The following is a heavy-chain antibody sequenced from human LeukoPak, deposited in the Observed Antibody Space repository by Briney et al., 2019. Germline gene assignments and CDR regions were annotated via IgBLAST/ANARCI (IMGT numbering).Heavy chain of an antibody. CDR2: ISRSGVNT. CDR3: ARDTSFNYGAHAMDV. Sequence: PGGSLTLSCAASGFTFDNYAMNWVRQAPGKGLEWVLGISRSGVNTYSPDSVKGRFTISRDNSKNTLYLQLNSLRGEDMAIYYCARDTSFNYGAHAMDVWGQGTTVTVSS. CDR1: GFTFDNYA. D-gene: IGHD4/OR15-4a*01. J-gene: IGHJ6*02. V-gene: IGHV3-23*01.